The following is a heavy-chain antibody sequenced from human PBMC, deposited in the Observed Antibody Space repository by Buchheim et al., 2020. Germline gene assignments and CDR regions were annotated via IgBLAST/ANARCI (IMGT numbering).Heavy chain of an antibody. V-gene: IGHV1-3*01. Sequence: QVQLVQSGAEVKKPGASVRISCKASGYSFTSNTIQWVRLAPGQRLEWMGWIRPGDGDTQYSQNFQGRITITRDTSASIVSMEVSSLRSEDTAVYFCARECVRDGHVYAYFDYWGQGTL. CDR3: ARECVRDGHVYAYFDY. J-gene: IGHJ4*02. CDR1: GYSFTSNT. CDR2: IRPGDGDT. D-gene: IGHD5-24*01.